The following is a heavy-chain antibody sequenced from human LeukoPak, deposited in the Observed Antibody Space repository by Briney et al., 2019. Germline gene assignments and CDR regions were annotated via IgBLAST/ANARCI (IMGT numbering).Heavy chain of an antibody. CDR3: ARAGTYDFWSGSYYYYGMDV. Sequence: ASVKVSCKASGYTFPSYFMHWVRQAPGQGLEWMGIINPTGGSTTYAQKFQGRVTMTRDTSTSTVYMELSSLRSDDTAVYYCARAGTYDFWSGSYYYYGMDVWGQGTTVTVSS. D-gene: IGHD3-3*01. CDR2: INPTGGST. V-gene: IGHV1-46*01. CDR1: GYTFPSYF. J-gene: IGHJ6*02.